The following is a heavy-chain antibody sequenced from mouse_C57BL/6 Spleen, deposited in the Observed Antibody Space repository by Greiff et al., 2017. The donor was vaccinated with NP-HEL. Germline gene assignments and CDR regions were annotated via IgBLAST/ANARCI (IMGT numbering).Heavy chain of an antibody. CDR1: GYAFSSYW. V-gene: IGHV1-80*01. Sequence: VQLQQSGAELVKPGASVKISCKASGYAFSSYWMNWVKQRPGKGLEWIGQIYPGDGDPNYNGKFKGKATLTADKSSSTAYMQLSSLTSEDSAVYFCARSEPPLEGFAYWGQGTLVTVSA. J-gene: IGHJ3*01. CDR2: IYPGDGDP. CDR3: ARSEPPLEGFAY.